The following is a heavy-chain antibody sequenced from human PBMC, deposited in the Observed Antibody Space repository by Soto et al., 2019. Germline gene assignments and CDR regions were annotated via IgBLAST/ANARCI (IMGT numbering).Heavy chain of an antibody. Sequence: SQTLSLTCAISGDSFSSNSAWNWIRQSPSRGLEWLGRTYYRSKWYNDYAESVKSRITINSDTSKNQFSLQLNSVTPEDTAVYYCVRAAYRSSLKQNGMDVWGQGTTVTVSS. CDR1: GDSFSSNSA. J-gene: IGHJ6*02. D-gene: IGHD6-13*01. CDR2: TYYRSKWYN. V-gene: IGHV6-1*01. CDR3: VRAAYRSSLKQNGMDV.